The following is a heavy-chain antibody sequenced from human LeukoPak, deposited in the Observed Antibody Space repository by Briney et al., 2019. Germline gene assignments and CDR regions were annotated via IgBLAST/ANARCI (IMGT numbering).Heavy chain of an antibody. CDR3: AKGDDFWSGYVDY. V-gene: IGHV3-7*03. D-gene: IGHD3-3*01. Sequence: PGGSLRLSCAASGFTFSNYWMSWVRQAPGKGLEWVANIKQDGSEKYYVDSVKGRFTISRDNAENSLYLQMNSLRAEDTAVYYCAKGDDFWSGYVDYWGQGTLVTVSS. CDR2: IKQDGSEK. CDR1: GFTFSNYW. J-gene: IGHJ4*02.